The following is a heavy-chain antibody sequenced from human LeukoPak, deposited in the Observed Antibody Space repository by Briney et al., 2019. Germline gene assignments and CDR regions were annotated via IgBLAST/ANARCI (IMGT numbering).Heavy chain of an antibody. CDR3: ARLAYSSWFDP. V-gene: IGHV4-39*01. CDR1: GGSISSGNYY. J-gene: IGHJ5*02. CDR2: ISYSGST. Sequence: SETLSLTCTVSGGSISSGNYYCGWLRQPPGKGLEWIVSISYSGSTYYNPSLKSRLTISVDTSKNQFSLKLSSVTAADTAVYYCARLAYSSWFDPWGQGTLVTVSS. D-gene: IGHD2-15*01.